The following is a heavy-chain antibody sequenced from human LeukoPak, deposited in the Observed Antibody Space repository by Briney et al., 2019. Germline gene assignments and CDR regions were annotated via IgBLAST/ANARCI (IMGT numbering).Heavy chain of an antibody. D-gene: IGHD3-10*01. V-gene: IGHV3-23*01. Sequence: GGSLRLSCAASGFTFSSFAMSWVRQAPGKGLEWVSAISGSGGSTYYADSVKGRFTISRDNSKNTLYLQMNSLRAEDTAVYYCAKDQNYGSGSPVYYWGQGTLVTVSS. CDR2: ISGSGGST. CDR3: AKDQNYGSGSPVYY. CDR1: GFTFSSFA. J-gene: IGHJ4*02.